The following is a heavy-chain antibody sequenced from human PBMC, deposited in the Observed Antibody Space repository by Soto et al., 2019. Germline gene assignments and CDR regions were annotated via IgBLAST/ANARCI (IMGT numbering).Heavy chain of an antibody. CDR2: ISSSSSYI. Sequence: EVQLVESGGGLVKPGGPLRLSCAASEFTFSSYSMNWVRQAPGKGLEWVSSISSSSSYIYYADSVKGRFTISRDNAKNSLYLQMNSLRAEDTAVYYCARGIPVPSSDYYSMEVWGKGTTVTVSS. J-gene: IGHJ6*03. CDR1: EFTFSSYS. V-gene: IGHV3-21*01. CDR3: ARGIPVPSSDYYSMEV. D-gene: IGHD6-19*01.